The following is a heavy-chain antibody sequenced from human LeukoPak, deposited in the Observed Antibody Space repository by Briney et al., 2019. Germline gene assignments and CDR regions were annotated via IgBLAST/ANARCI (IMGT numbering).Heavy chain of an antibody. CDR3: ARFPGLLWFGELLDAFDI. V-gene: IGHV1-8*01. D-gene: IGHD3-10*01. CDR2: MNPNSGNT. Sequence: GASVKVSCKASGYTFTSYDINWVRQATGQGLEWMGWMNPNSGNTGYAQKFQGRVTMTRNTSISTAYMELSSLRSEDTAVYYCARFPGLLWFGELLDAFDISGQGTMVTVSS. J-gene: IGHJ3*02. CDR1: GYTFTSYD.